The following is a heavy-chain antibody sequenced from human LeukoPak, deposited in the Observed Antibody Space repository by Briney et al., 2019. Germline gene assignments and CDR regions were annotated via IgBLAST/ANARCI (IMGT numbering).Heavy chain of an antibody. V-gene: IGHV3-23*01. J-gene: IGHJ4*02. Sequence: GGSLRLSCAASGFTFSSYAMSWVRQAPGKGLEWVSAISGSGGSTYYADSVKGRFTISRDNSKNTLYLQMNSLRAEDTAVYYCAKAPLTYYYGSGSYRGAPIFDYWGQGTLVTVSS. CDR1: GFTFSSYA. CDR3: AKAPLTYYYGSGSYRGAPIFDY. CDR2: ISGSGGST. D-gene: IGHD3-10*01.